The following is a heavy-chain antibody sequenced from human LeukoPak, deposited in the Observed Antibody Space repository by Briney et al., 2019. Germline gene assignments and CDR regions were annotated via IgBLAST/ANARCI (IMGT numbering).Heavy chain of an antibody. Sequence: GGSLRLSCAASGFTFSSYSMNWVRQAPRKGLEWVSSISSSSSYIYYADSVKGRFTISRDNAKNSLYLQMNSLRAEDTAVYYCARDTPHYYGSENYWGQGTLVTVSS. J-gene: IGHJ4*02. CDR1: GFTFSSYS. CDR3: ARDTPHYYGSENY. CDR2: ISSSSSYI. V-gene: IGHV3-21*01. D-gene: IGHD3-10*01.